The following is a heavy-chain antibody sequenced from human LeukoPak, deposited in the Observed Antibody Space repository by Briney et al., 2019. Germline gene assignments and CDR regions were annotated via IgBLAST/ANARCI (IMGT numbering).Heavy chain of an antibody. J-gene: IGHJ5*02. V-gene: IGHV3-21*01. D-gene: IGHD5-24*01. CDR2: ISSSSNYI. CDR3: ARTQRWLQS. CDR1: GFTFSSYS. Sequence: AGGSLRLSCAASGFTFSSYSMNWVRQAPGEGLEWVSSISSSSNYIYYADSVKGRFTISRDNAKNSLNLQMNSLRAEDTAVYYCARTQRWLQSWGQGTLVTVSS.